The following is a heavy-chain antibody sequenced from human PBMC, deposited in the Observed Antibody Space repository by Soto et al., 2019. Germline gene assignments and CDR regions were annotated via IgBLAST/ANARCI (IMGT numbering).Heavy chain of an antibody. CDR1: GYTFTSYG. Sequence: QVHLVQSGAEVKKPGASVKVSCKGSGYTFTSYGITWVRQAPGQGLEWMGWISAHNGNTDYAQKLQGRVTVTRDTSTSTAYMEVRILRSDDTAVYYCARGRDGDYWGHGALVTVSS. J-gene: IGHJ4*01. CDR3: ARGRDGDY. V-gene: IGHV1-18*01. D-gene: IGHD6-6*01. CDR2: ISAHNGNT.